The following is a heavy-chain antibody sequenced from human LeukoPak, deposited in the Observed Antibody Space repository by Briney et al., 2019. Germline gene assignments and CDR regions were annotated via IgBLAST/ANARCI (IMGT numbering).Heavy chain of an antibody. J-gene: IGHJ3*02. CDR1: GFTFSSYA. V-gene: IGHV3-23*01. CDR3: ARETTYYYDSTGAFDI. D-gene: IGHD3-22*01. Sequence: PGGSLRLSCAASGFTFSSYAMSWVRQAPGKGLEWVSAISGSGGSTYYADSVKGRFTISRDNAKNSLYLQMNSLRDEDTAVYYCARETTYYYDSTGAFDIWGQGTMVTVSS. CDR2: ISGSGGST.